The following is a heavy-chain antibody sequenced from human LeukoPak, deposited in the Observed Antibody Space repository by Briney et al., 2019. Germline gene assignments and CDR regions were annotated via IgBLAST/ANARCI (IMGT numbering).Heavy chain of an antibody. CDR3: AKASPEYYYDSSGYYWPVDY. Sequence: GGSLRLSCAASGFTFDDYAMHWVRQAPGKGLEWVSGLSWSSGSIGHADSVKGRFTISRDNAKNSLYLQMNSLRTEDTALYYCAKASPEYYYDSSGYYWPVDYWGQGTLVTVSS. CDR1: GFTFDDYA. D-gene: IGHD3-22*01. CDR2: LSWSSGSI. J-gene: IGHJ4*02. V-gene: IGHV3-9*01.